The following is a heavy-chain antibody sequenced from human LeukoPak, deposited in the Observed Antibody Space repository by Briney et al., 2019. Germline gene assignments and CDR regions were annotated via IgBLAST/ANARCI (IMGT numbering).Heavy chain of an antibody. J-gene: IGHJ6*04. V-gene: IGHV3-21*01. Sequence: KSGGSLTLSCAATGFSFTTYAMNWVRQAPGKGLEWVSSIDSSRSYIFYADSVKGRFTISRDNAKNSLYLQMNSLRAEDTAVYYCVREARPGLHVWGKGPTVTVSS. CDR3: VREARPGLHV. CDR2: IDSSRSYI. CDR1: GFSFTTYA.